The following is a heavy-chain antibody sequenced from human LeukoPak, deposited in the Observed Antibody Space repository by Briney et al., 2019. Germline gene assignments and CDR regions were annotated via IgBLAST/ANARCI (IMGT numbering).Heavy chain of an antibody. V-gene: IGHV4-59*01. CDR3: ARGPYYDYARIDG. CDR1: GGSISSYY. D-gene: IGHD3-16*01. J-gene: IGHJ4*02. Sequence: SETLSLTCTVSGGSISSYYWSWIRQPPGKGLEWIGYIYYSGSTNYNPSLKSRVTISVDTSKNQFSLKLSSVTAADTAVYYCARGPYYDYARIDGRGQGTLVTVSS. CDR2: IYYSGST.